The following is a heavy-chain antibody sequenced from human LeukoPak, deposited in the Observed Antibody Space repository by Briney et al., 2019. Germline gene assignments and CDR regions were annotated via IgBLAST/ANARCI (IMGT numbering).Heavy chain of an antibody. CDR1: GYSISSGYY. Sequence: SETLSLTCAASGYSISSGYYWGWLRQPPGPGLESIGSIYHSGDTYYNPSLQTRIPISVATSKTQSSLKLNPVTAADTAVYYCARQGYCSGGTCYRYFDYWGQGTLSTASS. D-gene: IGHD2-15*01. CDR2: IYHSGDT. V-gene: IGHV4-38-2*01. J-gene: IGHJ4*02. CDR3: ARQGYCSGGTCYRYFDY.